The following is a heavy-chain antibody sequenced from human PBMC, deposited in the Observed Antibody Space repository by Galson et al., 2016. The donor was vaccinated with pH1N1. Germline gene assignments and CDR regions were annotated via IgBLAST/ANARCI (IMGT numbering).Heavy chain of an antibody. Sequence: TLSLTCSVSGGSISVGDYYWSWIRQHPGKGLEWIGYIYHSGSTHYNPSLKSRVTISVDTSKNEFSLKLSSVTAADTASYYCARPDYVDVDLKDWYFNLWGRGTLVTVSS. V-gene: IGHV4-31*03. CDR2: IYHSGST. J-gene: IGHJ2*01. CDR1: GGSISVGDYY. CDR3: ARPDYVDVDLKDWYFNL. D-gene: IGHD3-10*02.